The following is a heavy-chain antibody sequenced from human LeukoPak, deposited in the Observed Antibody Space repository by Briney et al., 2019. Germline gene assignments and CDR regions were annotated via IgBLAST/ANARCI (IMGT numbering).Heavy chain of an antibody. CDR3: ARKSASGNYPLDY. D-gene: IGHD3-10*01. J-gene: IGHJ4*02. Sequence: GGSLRLSCAASGFTFDDYGMSWVRQAPGKGLEWVSAISSSGGNTYYADSVKGRFTISRDNAKNTVFLQMSSLRAEDTALYYCARKSASGNYPLDYWGQGTLVTVSS. CDR1: GFTFDDYG. V-gene: IGHV3-23*01. CDR2: ISSSGGNT.